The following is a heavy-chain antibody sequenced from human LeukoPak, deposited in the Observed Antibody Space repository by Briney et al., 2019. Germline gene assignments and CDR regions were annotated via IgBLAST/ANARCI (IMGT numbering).Heavy chain of an antibody. J-gene: IGHJ3*02. V-gene: IGHV4-4*07. CDR3: ASTIFGVVIRGDAFDI. CDR1: GGSISSYY. CDR2: IYTSGST. D-gene: IGHD3-3*01. Sequence: SETLSLTCTGSGGSISSYYWSWIRQPAGKGLEWIGRIYTSGSTNYNPSLKSRVTMSVDTSKNQFSLKLSSVSAADTPVYYCASTIFGVVIRGDAFDIWGQGTMVTVSS.